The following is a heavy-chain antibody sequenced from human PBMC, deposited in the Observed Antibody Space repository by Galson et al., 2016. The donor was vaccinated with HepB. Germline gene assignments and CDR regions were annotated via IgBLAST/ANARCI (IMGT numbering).Heavy chain of an antibody. D-gene: IGHD2-8*01. V-gene: IGHV3-33*01. CDR3: ARIKGYCTNSVCYGEIDL. CDR1: GFKFSDYG. CDR2: IWNDGSER. Sequence: SLRLSCAASGFKFSDYGMHLVRQTPGRGLEWMAVIWNDGSERSYADSAKGRFTISRDNSKSTLHLQMNNLRVEDTAVYYCARIKGYCTNSVCYGEIDLWGQGTLVSVSS. J-gene: IGHJ4*02.